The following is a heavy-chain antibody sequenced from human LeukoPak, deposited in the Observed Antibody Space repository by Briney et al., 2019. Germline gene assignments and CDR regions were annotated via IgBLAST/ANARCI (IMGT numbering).Heavy chain of an antibody. CDR3: AKGPYGDYAGWYFQH. V-gene: IGHV3-23*01. CDR2: ISGSGGST. Sequence: GGSLRLSCAASGFTFSSYARRWVRQAPGKGLEWVSAISGSGGSTYYADSVKGRFTISRDNSKNTLYLQMTSLRAEDTAVYYCAKGPYGDYAGWYFQHWGQGTLVTVSS. D-gene: IGHD4-17*01. J-gene: IGHJ1*01. CDR1: GFTFSSYA.